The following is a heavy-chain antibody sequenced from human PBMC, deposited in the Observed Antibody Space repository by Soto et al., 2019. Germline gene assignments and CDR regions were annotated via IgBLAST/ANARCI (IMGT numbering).Heavy chain of an antibody. Sequence: SVKVSCKASGGTFSSYTISWVRQAPGQGLEWMGRIIPILGIANYAQKFQGRVTITADKSTSTAYMELSSLRSEDTAVYYCARDGLNDFWSGRKGFDYWGQGTLVTVSS. CDR2: IIPILGIA. D-gene: IGHD3-3*01. CDR3: ARDGLNDFWSGRKGFDY. J-gene: IGHJ4*02. V-gene: IGHV1-69*04. CDR1: GGTFSSYT.